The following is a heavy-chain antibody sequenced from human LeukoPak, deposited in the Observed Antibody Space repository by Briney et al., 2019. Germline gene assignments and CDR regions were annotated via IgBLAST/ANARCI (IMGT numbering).Heavy chain of an antibody. CDR3: AKDLVGRNPHDY. Sequence: GGSLRLSCAASGFTFSNAWMSWVRQAPGKGLEWVSGIGSSGDYTYYADSVKGRFTISRDNSKNTLFLQMSSLRVEDTAVYYCAKDLVGRNPHDYWGQGTLVTVSS. V-gene: IGHV3-23*01. CDR2: IGSSGDYT. D-gene: IGHD1-26*01. J-gene: IGHJ4*02. CDR1: GFTFSNAW.